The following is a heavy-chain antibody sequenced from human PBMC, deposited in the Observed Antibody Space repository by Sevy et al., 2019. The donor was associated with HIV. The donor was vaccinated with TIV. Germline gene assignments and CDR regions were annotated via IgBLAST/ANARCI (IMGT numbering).Heavy chain of an antibody. J-gene: IGHJ3*02. CDR3: ARDRRDEYSSSWYGESAFDI. Sequence: GGSLRLSCAASGFTFSSYAMHWVRQAPGKGLEWVAVISYDGSNKYYADSVKGRFTISRDNSKNTLYLQMNSLRAEDTAVYYCARDRRDEYSSSWYGESAFDIWGQGTMVTVSS. V-gene: IGHV3-30-3*01. CDR2: ISYDGSNK. D-gene: IGHD6-13*01. CDR1: GFTFSSYA.